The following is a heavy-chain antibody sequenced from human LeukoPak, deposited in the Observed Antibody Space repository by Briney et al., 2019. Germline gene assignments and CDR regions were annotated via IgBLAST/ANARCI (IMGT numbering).Heavy chain of an antibody. D-gene: IGHD3-3*01. CDR3: ARVATYYGFSCGMDV. Sequence: PSETLSLPCTVSGGSISSGSYYWSWIRPPAGKGLEWIGRIYMSGSTNYNPSLRRRVTMSVDMSKNQFSLGLTSVTAADTAVYYCARVATYYGFSCGMDVWGQGTTVTVSS. CDR1: GGSISSGSYY. J-gene: IGHJ6*02. CDR2: IYMSGST. V-gene: IGHV4-61*02.